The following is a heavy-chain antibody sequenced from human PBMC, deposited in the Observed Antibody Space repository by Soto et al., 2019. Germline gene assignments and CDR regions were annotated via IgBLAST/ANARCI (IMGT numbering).Heavy chain of an antibody. CDR3: ARGRILTNTTRDPGVYYYYGMDV. D-gene: IGHD7-27*01. CDR1: GGSFSGYY. V-gene: IGHV4-34*01. Sequence: ASETLSLTCAVYGGSFSGYYLSWIRQPPGKGLEWIGEINHSGSTNYNPSLKSRVTISVDTSKNQFSLKLSSVTAADTAVYYCARGRILTNTTRDPGVYYYYGMDVWAKGPRSPSP. J-gene: IGHJ6*02. CDR2: INHSGST.